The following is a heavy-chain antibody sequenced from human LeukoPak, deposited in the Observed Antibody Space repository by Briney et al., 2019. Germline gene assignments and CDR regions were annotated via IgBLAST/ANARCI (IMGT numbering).Heavy chain of an antibody. J-gene: IGHJ4*02. CDR2: MNPNSGNT. V-gene: IGHV1-8*01. D-gene: IGHD5-12*01. CDR1: GYTFTSYD. CDR3: ARARGYSGYDPFDY. Sequence: ASVKVSCKASGYTFTSYDINWVRQATGQGLEWMGWMNPNSGNTGYAQKFQGRVTMTRNTSISTAYMELSSLRSEDTAVYYCARARGYSGYDPFDYWGQGTLVTVSS.